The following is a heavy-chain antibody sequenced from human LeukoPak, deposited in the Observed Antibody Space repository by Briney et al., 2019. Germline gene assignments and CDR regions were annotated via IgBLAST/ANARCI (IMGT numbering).Heavy chain of an antibody. CDR3: AKDYCRDGNCPFPFLDS. CDR1: GFTVSSNY. Sequence: GGSLRLSCAASGFTVSSNYMSWVRQAPGKGLEWVSVIYSCGSTYYADSVKGRFTISRDNSKNTVYMQMSSLRAEDTATYYCAKDYCRDGNCPFPFLDSWGQGTLVTVSS. D-gene: IGHD2-15*01. V-gene: IGHV3-53*01. CDR2: IYSCGST. J-gene: IGHJ4*02.